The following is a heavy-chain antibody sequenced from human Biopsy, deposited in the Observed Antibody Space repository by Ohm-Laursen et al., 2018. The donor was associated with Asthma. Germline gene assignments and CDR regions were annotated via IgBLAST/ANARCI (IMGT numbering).Heavy chain of an antibody. Sequence: SLRLSCSASGFTFSSYSMHWVRQAPGRGPEYVSFIATDGSNKFYADSVKGRFTVSRDNSKHTLYLHMTGLRADDTGVYYCVKDHSAGYYYFDDWGQGAQDTVSS. CDR1: GFTFSSYS. CDR3: VKDHSAGYYYFDD. CDR2: IATDGSNK. D-gene: IGHD2-21*01. J-gene: IGHJ4*02. V-gene: IGHV3-64D*08.